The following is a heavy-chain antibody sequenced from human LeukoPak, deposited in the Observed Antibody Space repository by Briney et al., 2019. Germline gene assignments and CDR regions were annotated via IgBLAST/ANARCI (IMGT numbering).Heavy chain of an antibody. CDR2: INHSGST. V-gene: IGHV4-34*01. CDR1: GGSFSGYY. J-gene: IGHJ5*02. D-gene: IGHD2-15*01. Sequence: SETLSLTCAVYGGSFSGYYWSWIRQPPGKGLEWIGEINHSGSTNYNPSLKSRVTISVDTSKNQFSLKLSSVTAADTAVYYCARLGAPGPRYCSGGSCYPRSRWFDPWGQGTLVTVSS. CDR3: ARLGAPGPRYCSGGSCYPRSRWFDP.